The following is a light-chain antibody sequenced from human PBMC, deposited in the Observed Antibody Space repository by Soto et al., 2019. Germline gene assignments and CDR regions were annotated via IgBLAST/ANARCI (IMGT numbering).Light chain of an antibody. J-gene: IGKJ1*01. CDR3: QQYCATPWT. V-gene: IGKV4-1*01. Sequence: DIVMTQSPDSLAVSLGERATINCESSQSVLYSSNNQNCLAWYQQKPGQPPKLLIYWASNRESGVPDRFSGSGSVTDFTLTISSLQAEDVALYYCQQYCATPWTFGQGTKVEIK. CDR1: QSVLYSSNNQNC. CDR2: WAS.